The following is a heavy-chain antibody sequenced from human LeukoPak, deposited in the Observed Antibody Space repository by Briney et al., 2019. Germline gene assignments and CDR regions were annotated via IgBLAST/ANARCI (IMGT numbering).Heavy chain of an antibody. J-gene: IGHJ4*02. CDR3: ARDPTTLTTSWFREDY. V-gene: IGHV3-21*01. Sequence: PGGSLRLSCAASGFTFSSYSMHWVRQAPGKGLEWVSSISSSSTYIYHADSVKGRFTISRDNGKNSLYLQMNSLRAEDTAVYYCARDPTTLTTSWFREDYWGQGTLVTVSS. D-gene: IGHD4-11*01. CDR1: GFTFSSYS. CDR2: ISSSSTYI.